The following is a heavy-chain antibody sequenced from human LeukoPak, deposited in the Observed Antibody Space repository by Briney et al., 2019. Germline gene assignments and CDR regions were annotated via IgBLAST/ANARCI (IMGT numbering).Heavy chain of an antibody. CDR2: IYYSGST. V-gene: IGHV4-30-4*07. CDR3: ARHFIRKYYYGSGSYRSPNWFDP. D-gene: IGHD3-10*01. CDR1: GGSISSGGYS. J-gene: IGHJ5*02. Sequence: SETLSLTCAVSGGSISSGGYSWSWIRQPPGKGLEWIGYIYYSGSTYYNPSLKSRVTISVDTSKNQFSLKLSSVTAADTAVYYCARHFIRKYYYGSGSYRSPNWFDPWGQGTLVTVSS.